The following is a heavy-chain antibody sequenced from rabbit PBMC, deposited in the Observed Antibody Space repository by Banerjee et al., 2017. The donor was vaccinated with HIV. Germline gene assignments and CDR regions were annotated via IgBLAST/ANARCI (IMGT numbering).Heavy chain of an antibody. D-gene: IGHD8-1*01. CDR3: ARDTGSSFSSYGMDL. Sequence: QSLEESGGDLVKPGASLTVTCTASGFSFSNSDYMCWVRQAPGKGLEWISCIAGDSSGFTYSATWAKGQFTCSKTSSTTVTLQMTSLTVADTATYFCARDTGSSFSSYGMDLWGPGTLVTVS. CDR1: GFSFSNSDY. J-gene: IGHJ6*01. V-gene: IGHV1S40*01. CDR2: IAGDSSGFT.